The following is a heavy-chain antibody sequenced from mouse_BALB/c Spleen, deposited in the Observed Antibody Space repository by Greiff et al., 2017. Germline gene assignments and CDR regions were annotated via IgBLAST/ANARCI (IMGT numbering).Heavy chain of an antibody. J-gene: IGHJ3*01. CDR3: AREEGLYGNYAWFAY. D-gene: IGHD2-1*01. CDR1: GFTFSSYA. CDR2: ISSGGSYT. Sequence: EVQRVESGGGLVKPGGSLKLSCAASGFTFSSYAMSWVRQSPEKRLEWVAEISSGGSYTYYPDTVTGRFTISRDNAKNTLYLEMSSLRSEDTAMYYCAREEGLYGNYAWFAYWGQGTLVTVSA. V-gene: IGHV5-9-4*01.